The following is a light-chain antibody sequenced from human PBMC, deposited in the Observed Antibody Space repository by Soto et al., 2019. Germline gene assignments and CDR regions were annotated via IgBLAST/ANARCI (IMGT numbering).Light chain of an antibody. Sequence: QSALTQPASVSGSPGQSITISCTGTSSDVGSYNLVSWYQQHPGKAPKLMIYEGSKRPSGVSNRFSGSKSGNTASLTISGLQAEDQADYYCCSYAGSSTSVVFGGGTQRTVL. CDR3: CSYAGSSTSVV. CDR1: SSDVGSYNL. V-gene: IGLV2-23*01. J-gene: IGLJ2*01. CDR2: EGS.